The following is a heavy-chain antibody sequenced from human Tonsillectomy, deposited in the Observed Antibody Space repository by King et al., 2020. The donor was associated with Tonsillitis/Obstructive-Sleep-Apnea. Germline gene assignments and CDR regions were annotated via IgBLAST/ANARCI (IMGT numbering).Heavy chain of an antibody. J-gene: IGHJ4*02. CDR3: ARDXXGTXXY. Sequence: QLVXSGGGXVQPGRXLRXSXAASXFXFSSYGMHXVRQAPGKGLEWVAVIWYDGSNKYYADSVKGRFTISRDNSKNTLYLQMNRLRAEDTAVYYFARDXXGTXXYWGXXXLXTVS. CDR2: IWYDGSNK. CDR1: XFXFSSYG. V-gene: IGHV3-33*01. D-gene: IGHD1-1*01.